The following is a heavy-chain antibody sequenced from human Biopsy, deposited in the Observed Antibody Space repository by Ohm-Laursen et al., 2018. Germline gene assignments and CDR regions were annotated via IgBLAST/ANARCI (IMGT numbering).Heavy chain of an antibody. CDR2: INPSGSTT. J-gene: IGHJ4*02. Sequence: ATVKISCKASGYSFTSYYMHWVRQAPGQGLEWMGMINPSGSTTSYPQILQGRVTMTRDTSKSTVYMELSSLRSADTAVYFCARNTGWYGDLYYFDYWGQGTLVTVSS. D-gene: IGHD6-19*01. CDR1: GYSFTSYY. V-gene: IGHV1-46*01. CDR3: ARNTGWYGDLYYFDY.